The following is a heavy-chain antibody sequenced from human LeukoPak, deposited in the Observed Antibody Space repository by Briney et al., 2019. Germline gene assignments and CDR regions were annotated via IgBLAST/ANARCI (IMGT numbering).Heavy chain of an antibody. CDR2: ISGSGGST. Sequence: PGGSLRLSCAASGFTFSSYAMSWVRQAPGKGLEWVSAISGSGGSTYYADSVKGRFTISRDNSKNTLYLQMNSLRAEDTAVYYCAKVRRSGGWYRGAFDIWGQGTMVTVSS. CDR3: AKVRRSGGWYRGAFDI. J-gene: IGHJ3*02. V-gene: IGHV3-23*01. D-gene: IGHD6-19*01. CDR1: GFTFSSYA.